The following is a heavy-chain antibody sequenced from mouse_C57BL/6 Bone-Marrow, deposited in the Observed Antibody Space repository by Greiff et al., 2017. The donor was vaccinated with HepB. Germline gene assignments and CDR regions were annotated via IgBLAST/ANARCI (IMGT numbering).Heavy chain of an antibody. Sequence: VQLVESGAELVRPGTSVKVSCKASGYAFTNYLIEWVKQRPEQGLEWIGVINPGSGGTNYNEKFKGKATLTADKSSSTAYMQLSSLTSEDSAVYFCARLGDYWGQGTTLTVSS. V-gene: IGHV1-54*01. CDR2: INPGSGGT. CDR1: GYAFTNYL. D-gene: IGHD4-1*01. J-gene: IGHJ2*01. CDR3: ARLGDY.